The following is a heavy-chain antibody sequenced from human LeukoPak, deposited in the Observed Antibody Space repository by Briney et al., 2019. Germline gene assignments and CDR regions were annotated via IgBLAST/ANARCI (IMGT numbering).Heavy chain of an antibody. CDR3: TTVKRGWNYKPREYYYYYMDV. CDR2: IKSKTDGGTR. CDR1: GFTVSSNY. D-gene: IGHD1-7*01. J-gene: IGHJ6*03. V-gene: IGHV3-15*01. Sequence: GGSLRLSCAASGFTVSSNYMSWVRQGPGKGLEWVGRIKSKTDGGTRDYAAPVKGRFTISRDDSKNTLYLQIDSLKTEDTAVYYCTTVKRGWNYKPREYYYYYMDVWGKGTTVTVSS.